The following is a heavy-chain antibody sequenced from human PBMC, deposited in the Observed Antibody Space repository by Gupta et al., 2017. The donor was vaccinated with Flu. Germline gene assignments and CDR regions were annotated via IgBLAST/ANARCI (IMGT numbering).Heavy chain of an antibody. CDR3: ARENDGYCSGYMCIARGYVMDV. V-gene: IGHV3-7*01. CDR2: MKEDGKAK. CDR1: GFTFSSHW. Sequence: EVQLVESGGSWVQPGGSLGLSSAPSGFTFSSHWMSWVRQAPGQGPEWVANMKEDGKAKNQLDGVKGRFTISRDNAKNSLYLQMNSRRADDTSVDYCARENDGYCSGYMCIARGYVMDVWGQGTTVTVSS. D-gene: IGHD2-15*01. J-gene: IGHJ6*02.